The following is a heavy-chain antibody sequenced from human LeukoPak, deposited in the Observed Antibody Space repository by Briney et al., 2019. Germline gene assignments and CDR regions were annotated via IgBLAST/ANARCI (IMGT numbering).Heavy chain of an antibody. D-gene: IGHD6-13*01. CDR2: IYYSGST. J-gene: IGHJ4*02. Sequence: SETLSLTCTVSGGSISSGDYYWSWIRQPPGKGLEGIGYIYYSGSTYYNPSLKSRVTLSVDTSKNQFSLKLSSVTAADTAVYYCARGGGSSWYPSLFDYWGQGTLVTVSS. CDR1: GGSISSGDYY. V-gene: IGHV4-30-4*08. CDR3: ARGGGSSWYPSLFDY.